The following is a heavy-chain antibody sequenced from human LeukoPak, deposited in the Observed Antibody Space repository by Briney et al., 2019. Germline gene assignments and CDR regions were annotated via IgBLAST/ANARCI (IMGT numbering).Heavy chain of an antibody. J-gene: IGHJ4*02. Sequence: SETLSLTCTVSGGSISSSSYYWGWLRQPPGKGLEWIGTIHYRGNTYYNPSLKSRVTISVDTSKNQFSLRLSSVTAADSAVYYCARERRDGYKVYFDYWGQGTLVTVSS. CDR1: GGSISSSSYY. CDR2: IHYRGNT. D-gene: IGHD5-24*01. CDR3: ARERRDGYKVYFDY. V-gene: IGHV4-39*07.